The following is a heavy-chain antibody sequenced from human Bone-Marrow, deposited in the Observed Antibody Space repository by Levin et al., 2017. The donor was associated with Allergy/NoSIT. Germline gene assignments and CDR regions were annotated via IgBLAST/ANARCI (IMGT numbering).Heavy chain of an antibody. Sequence: PGGSLRLSCAASGFTVSSNYMSWVRQAPGKGLEWLSVIYSGGNTYYADSVKGRFTVSRDNSKNTLYLQMNSLGAEDTAVYYCARNHGWYGAGYIDYWGQGTLVTVSS. CDR1: GFTVSSNY. CDR3: ARNHGWYGAGYIDY. D-gene: IGHD6-19*01. J-gene: IGHJ4*02. V-gene: IGHV3-53*01. CDR2: IYSGGNT.